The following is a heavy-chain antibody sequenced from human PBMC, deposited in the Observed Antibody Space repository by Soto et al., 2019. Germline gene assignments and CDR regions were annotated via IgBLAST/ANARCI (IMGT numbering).Heavy chain of an antibody. Sequence: GESLKISCKGSGYSFTSYWISWVRQMPGKGLEWMGRIDPSDSYTNYSPSFQGHVTISADKSISTAYLQWSSLKASDTAMYYCARGYYYDSSGYEAVNYYYYGMAVWGQGTTVTVSS. V-gene: IGHV5-10-1*01. D-gene: IGHD3-22*01. CDR3: ARGYYYDSSGYEAVNYYYYGMAV. CDR1: GYSFTSYW. J-gene: IGHJ6*02. CDR2: IDPSDSYT.